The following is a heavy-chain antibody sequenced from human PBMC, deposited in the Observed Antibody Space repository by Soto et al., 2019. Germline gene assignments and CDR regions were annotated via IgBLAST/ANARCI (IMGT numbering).Heavy chain of an antibody. D-gene: IGHD2-15*01. CDR3: ARVSRTPRKVGYYYGMDV. CDR2: ISAYNGNT. J-gene: IGHJ6*02. V-gene: IGHV1-18*01. Sequence: QVQLVQSGAEVKKPGASVKVSCKASGYTFTSYGISWVRQAPGQGLEWIGWISAYNGNTNYAQKLQGRVTMTTDTSTSTAYMELRSLRSDDTAVYYCARVSRTPRKVGYYYGMDVWGQGTTVTVSS. CDR1: GYTFTSYG.